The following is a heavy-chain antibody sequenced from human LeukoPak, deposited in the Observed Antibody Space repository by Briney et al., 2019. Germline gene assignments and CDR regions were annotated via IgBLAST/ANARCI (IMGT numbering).Heavy chain of an antibody. J-gene: IGHJ4*02. CDR1: GFTFIDHY. Sequence: GGSLRLSCAASGFTFIDHYMDWVRQAAGKGLEWGGRIRNKASSYTTEYAASVKGTFTISRDDSKTSLFLQINSLKTEDTAVYYCARGLGETTGALDYWGQGTLVTVS. V-gene: IGHV3-72*01. D-gene: IGHD1-26*01. CDR3: ARGLGETTGALDY. CDR2: IRNKASSYTT.